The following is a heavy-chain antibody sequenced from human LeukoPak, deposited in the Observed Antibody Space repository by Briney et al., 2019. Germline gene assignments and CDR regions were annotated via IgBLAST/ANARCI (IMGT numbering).Heavy chain of an antibody. CDR1: GFALTSYE. CDR2: ISGSGSTI. CDR3: ARDFGDYWWYFYL. V-gene: IGHV3-48*03. J-gene: IGHJ2*01. Sequence: PGGSLRLSCAASGFALTSYETKWVRQAPGQGLEWVSYISGSGSTIYYADSVQGRFTISRDNAKNSLYLQMNSLRAEDTAVYYCARDFGDYWWYFYLWGRGTLVTVSS. D-gene: IGHD4-17*01.